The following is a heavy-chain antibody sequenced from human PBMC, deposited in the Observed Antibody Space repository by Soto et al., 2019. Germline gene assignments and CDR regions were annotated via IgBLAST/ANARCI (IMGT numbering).Heavy chain of an antibody. J-gene: IGHJ6*03. V-gene: IGHV1-69*13. D-gene: IGHD6-6*01. CDR1: GGTFSSYA. CDR3: ARESGQLVCYYYMDV. Sequence: ASVKVSCKASGGTFSSYAISWVRQAPGQGLEWMGGIIPIFGTANYAQKFQGRVTITADESTSTAYMELSSLRSEDTAVYYCARESGQLVCYYYMDVWGKGTTVTVSS. CDR2: IIPIFGTA.